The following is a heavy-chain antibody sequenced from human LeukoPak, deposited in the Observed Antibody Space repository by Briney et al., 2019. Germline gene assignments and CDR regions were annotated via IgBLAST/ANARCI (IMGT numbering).Heavy chain of an antibody. CDR2: INPNSGGT. Sequence: ASVKVSCKASGYTFAGYYMHWVRQAPGQGLEWMGWINPNSGGTNYAQNLQGRVTMTTDTSTSTAYMELRSLRSDDTAVYYCARDRHDYYYDSSGYYDYWGQGTLVTVSS. V-gene: IGHV1-2*02. J-gene: IGHJ4*02. CDR1: GYTFAGYY. CDR3: ARDRHDYYYDSSGYYDY. D-gene: IGHD3-22*01.